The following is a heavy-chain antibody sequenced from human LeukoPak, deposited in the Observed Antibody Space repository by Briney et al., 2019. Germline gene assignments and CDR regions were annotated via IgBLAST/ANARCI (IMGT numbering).Heavy chain of an antibody. Sequence: SETLSLTCTVSGGSISPYYWSWVRQPPGKGLEWIGSFFNGGTTNYSPSLQGRVTISVDTSKNQLSLRLSSVTAADTAIYYCAGEPRWLAFDYWGQRTLVTVSS. V-gene: IGHV4-59*08. J-gene: IGHJ4*02. CDR1: GGSISPYY. CDR2: FFNGGTT. CDR3: AGEPRWLAFDY. D-gene: IGHD6-19*01.